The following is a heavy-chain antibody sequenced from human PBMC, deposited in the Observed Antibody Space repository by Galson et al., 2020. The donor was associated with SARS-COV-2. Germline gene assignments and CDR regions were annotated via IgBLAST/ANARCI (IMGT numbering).Heavy chain of an antibody. CDR2: IYHRGST. CDR3: ARDERGSSKWSYGMDV. V-gene: IGHV4-59*01. D-gene: IGHD2-15*01. J-gene: IGHJ6*02. Sequence: ASETLSLTCTVSGGSITSDYWSWIRQPPGKGLEYIGYIYHRGSTNYNPSLKSRVTISVDTSKNQFSLKLSSVTGADTAVYYCARDERGSSKWSYGMDVWGQGTTVTVSS. CDR1: GGSITSDY.